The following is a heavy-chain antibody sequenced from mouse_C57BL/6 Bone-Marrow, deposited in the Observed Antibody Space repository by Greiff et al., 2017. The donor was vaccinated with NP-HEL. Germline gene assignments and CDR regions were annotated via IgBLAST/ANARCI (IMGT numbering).Heavy chain of an antibody. CDR1: GYTFTSYW. V-gene: IGHV1-64*01. J-gene: IGHJ3*01. CDR2: IHPNSGST. D-gene: IGHD1-1*01. Sequence: QVHVKQPGAELVKPGASVKLSCKASGYTFTSYWMHWVKQRPGQGLEWIGMIHPNSGSTNYNEKFKSKATLTVDKSSSTAYMQLSSLTSEDSAVYYCARAYGSSYRFAYWGQGTLVTVSA. CDR3: ARAYGSSYRFAY.